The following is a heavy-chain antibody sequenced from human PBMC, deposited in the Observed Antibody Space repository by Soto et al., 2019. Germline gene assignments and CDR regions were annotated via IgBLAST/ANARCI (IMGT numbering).Heavy chain of an antibody. D-gene: IGHD1-1*01. Sequence: EVQLVEAGGGLVQPGGSLRLSCAASGFTFNSYSMNWVRQAPGKGLEWVSYISSSSSTIYYADSVKGRFTISRDNAKNSLYLQMNSLRAEDTAVYYCARNLPTGKVDYWGQGTLVTVSS. CDR1: GFTFNSYS. CDR2: ISSSSSTI. CDR3: ARNLPTGKVDY. J-gene: IGHJ4*02. V-gene: IGHV3-48*01.